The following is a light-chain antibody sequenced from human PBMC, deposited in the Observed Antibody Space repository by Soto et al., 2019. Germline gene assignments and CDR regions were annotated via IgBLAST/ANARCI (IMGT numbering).Light chain of an antibody. J-gene: IGLJ2*01. CDR1: SSDIGDSNY. Sequence: QSALTQPASVSGSPGQSITISCTGTSSDIGDSNYVSWYQQHPGKAPKLMIYDVNNQPSGVSNRFSGSKSANTASLTISGLQAGDEADYYCSSFKSSSTSDVFGAGTKLTVL. V-gene: IGLV2-14*03. CDR2: DVN. CDR3: SSFKSSSTSDV.